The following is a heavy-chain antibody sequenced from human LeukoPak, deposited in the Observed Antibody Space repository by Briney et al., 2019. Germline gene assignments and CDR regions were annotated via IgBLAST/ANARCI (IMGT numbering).Heavy chain of an antibody. D-gene: IGHD6-6*01. CDR3: ASAREYSSSSGRAYYFDY. CDR1: GFTFSSYA. Sequence: GGSLRLSCAASGFTFSSYAMHWVRQAPGKGLEWVAVISYDGSNKYYADSVKGRFTISRDNSKNTLYLQMNSLRAEDTAVYYCASAREYSSSSGRAYYFDYWGQGTLVTVSS. J-gene: IGHJ4*02. CDR2: ISYDGSNK. V-gene: IGHV3-30-3*01.